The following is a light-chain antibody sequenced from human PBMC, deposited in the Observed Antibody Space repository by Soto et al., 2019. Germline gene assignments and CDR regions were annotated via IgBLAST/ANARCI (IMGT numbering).Light chain of an antibody. CDR3: SSYTSTSTLAV. V-gene: IGLV2-14*02. Sequence: QSVLTQPASVSGSPGQSITISCTGTSSDVGSYNLVSWYQQHPGKAPKPMIYEGSNRPSGVSNRFSGSKSGNTASLTISGLQAEDEADYYCSSYTSTSTLAVFGGGTKLTVL. J-gene: IGLJ3*02. CDR1: SSDVGSYNL. CDR2: EGS.